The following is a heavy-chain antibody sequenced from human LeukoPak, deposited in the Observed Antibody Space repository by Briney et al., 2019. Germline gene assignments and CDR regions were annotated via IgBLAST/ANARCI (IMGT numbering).Heavy chain of an antibody. J-gene: IGHJ4*02. V-gene: IGHV4-59*08. Sequence: SETLSLTCTVSGGSISSYYWSWMRQPPGQGLEWIGYIYYSGSSNYNPSLKSRVTISVDTSKNQFSLKLSSVTAADTAVYYCARIWSGYYLDYWGQGTLVTVSS. D-gene: IGHD3-3*01. CDR2: IYYSGSS. CDR3: ARIWSGYYLDY. CDR1: GGSISSYY.